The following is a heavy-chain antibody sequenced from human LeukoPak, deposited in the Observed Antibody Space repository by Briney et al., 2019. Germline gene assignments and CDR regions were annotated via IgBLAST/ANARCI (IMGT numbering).Heavy chain of an antibody. CDR3: ARVRGYYDSSGYPTSDAFDI. V-gene: IGHV3-74*01. Sequence: GGSLRLSCAASGFTFSSYWMHWVRQAPGKGLVWVSRINSDGSSTSYADSVKGRFTISRDNAKNTLYLQMNSLRAEDTAVYYCARVRGYYDSSGYPTSDAFDIWGQGTMVTVSS. CDR1: GFTFSSYW. CDR2: INSDGSST. D-gene: IGHD3-22*01. J-gene: IGHJ3*02.